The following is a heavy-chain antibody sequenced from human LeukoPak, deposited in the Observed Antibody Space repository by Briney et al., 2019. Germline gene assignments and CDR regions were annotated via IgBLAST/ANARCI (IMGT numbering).Heavy chain of an antibody. J-gene: IGHJ4*02. CDR2: ISGSGGTT. CDR1: VFTFSTYS. D-gene: IGHD3-3*01. Sequence: GGSLRLSCAASVFTFSTYSMSWVRQAPWKGLEWVSAISGSGGTTYYADSVKGRFTISRDNSKNTLYLQMNSLRAEDTAVYYCATNYDFWSGQYYFDYWGQGTLVTVSS. V-gene: IGHV3-23*01. CDR3: ATNYDFWSGQYYFDY.